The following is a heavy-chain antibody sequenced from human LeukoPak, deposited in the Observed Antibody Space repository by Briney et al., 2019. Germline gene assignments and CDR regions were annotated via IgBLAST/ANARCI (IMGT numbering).Heavy chain of an antibody. CDR1: GGSISSSSYY. CDR2: IYHSGST. Sequence: SETLSLTCTVSGGSISSSSYYWGWIRQPPGKGLEWIGEIYHSGSTNYNPSLKSRVTISVDKSKNQFSLKLSSVTAADTAVYYCARVRLTYYYDSSGYFDYWGQGTLVTVSS. CDR3: ARVRLTYYYDSSGYFDY. J-gene: IGHJ4*02. D-gene: IGHD3-22*01. V-gene: IGHV4-39*07.